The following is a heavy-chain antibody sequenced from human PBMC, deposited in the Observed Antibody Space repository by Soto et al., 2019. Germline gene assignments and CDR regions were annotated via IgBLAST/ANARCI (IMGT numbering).Heavy chain of an antibody. Sequence: PSETLSLTCTVSGGSLNNGGSYWSWLRQSPGKGLEWLGYIYFSGVAYYNPSLKSRLSMSLDMSKRQFSLKLSSVTATDTAVYYCARADYGNDGYYFDVWGQGALVTVSS. CDR2: IYFSGVA. CDR1: GGSLNNGGSY. J-gene: IGHJ4*02. V-gene: IGHV4-30-4*01. D-gene: IGHD4-17*01. CDR3: ARADYGNDGYYFDV.